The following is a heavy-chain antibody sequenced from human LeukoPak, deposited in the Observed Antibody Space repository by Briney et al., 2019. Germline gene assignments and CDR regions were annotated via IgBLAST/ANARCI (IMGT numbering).Heavy chain of an antibody. Sequence: SGGSLRLSCAASGFTFSTYGMHWVRQAPSKGLEWVALTSYDGTEKYYTDSVKGRFTISRDNSKNTLFLQMSSLRAEDTAVYYCAKEALAGFDSWGQGTLVTVSS. D-gene: IGHD6-19*01. CDR1: GFTFSTYG. CDR2: TSYDGTEK. CDR3: AKEALAGFDS. J-gene: IGHJ4*02. V-gene: IGHV3-30*18.